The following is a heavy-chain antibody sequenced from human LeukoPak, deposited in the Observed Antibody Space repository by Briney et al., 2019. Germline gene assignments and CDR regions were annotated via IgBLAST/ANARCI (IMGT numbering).Heavy chain of an antibody. Sequence: GGSLRLSCAASGFTFSSYGMHWVRQAPGKGLEWVAFIRYDGSHKYYADSVKGRFTISRDNSKNTLYLQMNSLRADDTAVYYCAKDHQEGYLNAFDIWGQGTMVAVSS. V-gene: IGHV3-30*02. CDR2: IRYDGSHK. CDR1: GFTFSSYG. CDR3: AKDHQEGYLNAFDI. D-gene: IGHD5-12*01. J-gene: IGHJ3*02.